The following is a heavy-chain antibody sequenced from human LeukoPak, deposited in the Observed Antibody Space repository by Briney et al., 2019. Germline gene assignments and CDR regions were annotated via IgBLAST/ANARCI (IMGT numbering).Heavy chain of an antibody. CDR1: GGSFSGYY. CDR3: ARLRGEGDYYYYYYYMDV. CDR2: INHSGCT. J-gene: IGHJ6*03. D-gene: IGHD2-21*01. V-gene: IGHV4-34*01. Sequence: PSETLSLTCAVYGGSFSGYYWSWIRQPPGKGLEWIGEINHSGCTNYNPSLKSRVTISVDTSKNQFSLKLSSVTAADTAVYYCARLRGEGDYYYYYYYMDVWGKGTTVTVSS.